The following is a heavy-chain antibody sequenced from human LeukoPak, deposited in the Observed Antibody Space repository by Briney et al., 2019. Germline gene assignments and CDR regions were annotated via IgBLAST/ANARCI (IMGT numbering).Heavy chain of an antibody. D-gene: IGHD5-18*01. Sequence: SETLSLTCTVSGGSISSYYWSWIRQPPGKGLEWIGYIYYSGSTNYNPSLKSRVTISVDTSKNQFSLKLSSVTAADTAVYYCARLRGYSYGRYFDYWGQGTLVTVSS. J-gene: IGHJ4*02. V-gene: IGHV4-59*01. CDR2: IYYSGST. CDR3: ARLRGYSYGRYFDY. CDR1: GGSISSYY.